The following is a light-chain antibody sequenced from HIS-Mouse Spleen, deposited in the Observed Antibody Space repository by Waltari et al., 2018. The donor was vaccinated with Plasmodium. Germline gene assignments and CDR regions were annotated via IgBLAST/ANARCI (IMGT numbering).Light chain of an antibody. CDR3: CSYAGSSTFVV. J-gene: IGLJ2*01. CDR2: EGS. Sequence: QSALTQPASVSGSPGPSITISFTGTSSDVGSYNLFSWYQQHPGKAPKLMIYEGSKRPSGVSNRFSGSKSGNTASLTISGLQAEDEADYYCCSYAGSSTFVVFGGGTKLTVL. V-gene: IGLV2-23*03. CDR1: SSDVGSYNL.